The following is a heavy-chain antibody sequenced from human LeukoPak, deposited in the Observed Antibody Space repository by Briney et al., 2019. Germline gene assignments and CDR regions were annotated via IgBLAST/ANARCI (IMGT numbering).Heavy chain of an antibody. CDR2: INNSGST. V-gene: IGHV4-59*01. J-gene: IGHJ4*02. D-gene: IGHD5-18*01. Sequence: PSETLSLTCSVSGGSISSYYWSWIRQPPGKGPEWIGYINNSGSTNYNPSVKSRVTISVDTSKKQFSLRLSSVTTADTAVYYCAKDRSPRGYSHGYFDYWGQGILVTVSS. CDR1: GGSISSYY. CDR3: AKDRSPRGYSHGYFDY.